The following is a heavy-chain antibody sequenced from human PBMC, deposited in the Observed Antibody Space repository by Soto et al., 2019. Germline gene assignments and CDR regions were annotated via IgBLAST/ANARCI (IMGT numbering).Heavy chain of an antibody. Sequence: EVQLVESGGGLVKPGGSLRLSCAASGFTFRSYSMNWVRQAPGKGLEWVSSISSSSFSINYADSVKGRFSISRDNAQNSLHLQMNNWRAEDTAVYYCARNESSNIYGMDVWGQGTTVTVSS. CDR1: GFTFRSYS. J-gene: IGHJ6*02. CDR3: ARNESSNIYGMDV. CDR2: ISSSSFSI. D-gene: IGHD6-6*01. V-gene: IGHV3-21*01.